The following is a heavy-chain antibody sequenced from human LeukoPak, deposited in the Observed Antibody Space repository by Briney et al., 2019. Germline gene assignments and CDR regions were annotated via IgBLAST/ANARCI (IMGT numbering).Heavy chain of an antibody. CDR1: GGSFSGYY. V-gene: IGHV4-34*01. CDR3: AREMDTAIDY. J-gene: IGHJ4*02. Sequence: SETLSLTCAVYGGSFSGYYWSWIRQPPGKGLEWIGEINHSGSTNYNPSLKSRVTISVDKSKNQFSLKLSSVTAADTAVYYCAREMDTAIDYWGQGTLVTVSS. D-gene: IGHD5-18*01. CDR2: INHSGST.